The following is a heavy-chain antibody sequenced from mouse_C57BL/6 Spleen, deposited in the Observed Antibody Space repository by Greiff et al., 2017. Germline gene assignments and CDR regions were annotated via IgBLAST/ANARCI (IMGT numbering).Heavy chain of an antibody. CDR2: IYPRSGNT. D-gene: IGHD4-1*01. CDR3: ARRWDLFGY. V-gene: IGHV1-81*01. J-gene: IGHJ3*01. Sequence: QVQLQQSGAELARPGASVTLSCKASGYTFTSYGISWVKQRTGQGLEWIGEIYPRSGNTCSNAQFKGKDTLTADKSSSTAYMELRSLTSEDSSVYFGARRWDLFGYWGQGTLVTVSA. CDR1: GYTFTSYG.